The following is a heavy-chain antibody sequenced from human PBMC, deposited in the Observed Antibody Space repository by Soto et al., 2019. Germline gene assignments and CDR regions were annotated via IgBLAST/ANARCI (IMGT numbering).Heavy chain of an antibody. CDR3: AKDRGLVLSFYFDY. Sequence: EVQLVESGGGLVQPGRSLRLSCAASGFTFDDYAMHWVRQAPGKGLEWVSGISWNSGSIGYADSVKGRFTISRDNAKNSLYLQMNSLRADDTALDYCAKDRGLVLSFYFDYWGQGTLVTVSS. V-gene: IGHV3-9*01. CDR1: GFTFDDYA. J-gene: IGHJ4*02. CDR2: ISWNSGSI. D-gene: IGHD6-19*01.